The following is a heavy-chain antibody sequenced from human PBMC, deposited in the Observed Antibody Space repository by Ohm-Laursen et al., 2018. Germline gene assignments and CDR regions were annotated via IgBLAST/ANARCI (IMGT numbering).Heavy chain of an antibody. CDR1: GFTFDDYA. D-gene: IGHD2-15*01. CDR3: SREEIGGAFDL. CDR2: ISWNSGSI. Sequence: SLRLSCTASGFTFDDYAMHWVRQAPGKGLEWVSGISWNSGSIGYADSVKGRFTISRDNAKNSLYLQMNSLRTEDTAVYYCSREEIGGAFDLWGQGTMVTVSS. J-gene: IGHJ3*01. V-gene: IGHV3-9*01.